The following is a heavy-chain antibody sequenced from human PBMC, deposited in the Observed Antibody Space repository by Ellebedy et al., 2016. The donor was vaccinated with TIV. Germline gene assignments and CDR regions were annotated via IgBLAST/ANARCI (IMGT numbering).Heavy chain of an antibody. CDR1: GFTFTTYW. CDR2: MNQVGSEK. CDR3: ARDPNSPRNTGYRDY. D-gene: IGHD5-12*01. Sequence: PGGSLRLSCAASGFTFTTYWMSWVRQAPGKGLEWVANMNQVGSEKYYVDSVKGRFTISRDNAQNSLYLHMNNLRAEDTAVYYCARDPNSPRNTGYRDYWGQGVVVTVST. V-gene: IGHV3-7*03. J-gene: IGHJ4*02.